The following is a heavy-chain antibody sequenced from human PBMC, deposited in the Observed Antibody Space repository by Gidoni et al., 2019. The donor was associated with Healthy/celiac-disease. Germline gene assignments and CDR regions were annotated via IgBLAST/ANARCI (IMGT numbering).Heavy chain of an antibody. CDR2: IYYSGST. D-gene: IGHD5-12*01. CDR1: GGSISSYY. V-gene: IGHV4-59*01. Sequence: QVQLQESGPGLVKPSETLSLTCTVSGGSISSYYWSWIRQPPGKGLEWIGYIYYSGSTNYNPSLKSRGTISVDTSKNQFSLKLSSVTAADTAVYYCARSVEMATLLPYYFDYWGQGTLVTVSS. J-gene: IGHJ4*02. CDR3: ARSVEMATLLPYYFDY.